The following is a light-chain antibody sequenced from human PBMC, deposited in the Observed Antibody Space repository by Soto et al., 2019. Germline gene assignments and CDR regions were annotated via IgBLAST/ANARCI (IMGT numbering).Light chain of an antibody. CDR2: GAS. CDR1: QTLTTRF. Sequence: EIVLTQSPGTLSLSPGERAILSCMASQTLTTRFLAWYQQKPGQAPRLLIYGASSRATGIPDRFSGSGSGTEYTLTISRLEPEDFAVYSCQQYADLPYTFGQGTTLEIK. V-gene: IGKV3-20*01. CDR3: QQYADLPYT. J-gene: IGKJ2*01.